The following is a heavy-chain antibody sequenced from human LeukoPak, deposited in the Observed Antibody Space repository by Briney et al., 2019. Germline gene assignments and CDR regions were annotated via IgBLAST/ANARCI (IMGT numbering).Heavy chain of an antibody. J-gene: IGHJ4*02. CDR3: AKPGYSSGWYRIWDY. Sequence: GGSLRLSCAASGFTFSSFEMSWVRQAPGEGLEWVSAISGSGGSAYYADSVKGRFTISRDNSRNSLSLQMNSLRAEDTALYYCAKPGYSSGWYRIWDYWGQGTLVTVSP. V-gene: IGHV3-23*01. D-gene: IGHD6-19*01. CDR2: ISGSGGSA. CDR1: GFTFSSFE.